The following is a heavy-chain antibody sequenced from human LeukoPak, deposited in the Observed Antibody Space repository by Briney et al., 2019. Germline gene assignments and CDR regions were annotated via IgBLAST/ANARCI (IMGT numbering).Heavy chain of an antibody. CDR2: ISGSGGST. J-gene: IGHJ1*01. V-gene: IGHV3-23*01. CDR3: AKTSSERYFQH. Sequence: GGSLRLSCAASGFTFSSYAMSWVRQAPGKGLEGVSAISGSGGSTYYADSVKGRFTISRDNSKNTLYLQMNSLRAEDTAVYYCAKTSSERYFQHWGQGTLVTVSS. CDR1: GFTFSSYA.